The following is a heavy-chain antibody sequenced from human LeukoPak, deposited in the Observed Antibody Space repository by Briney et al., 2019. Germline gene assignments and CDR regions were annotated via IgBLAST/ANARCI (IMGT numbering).Heavy chain of an antibody. CDR1: GFTFSSYW. Sequence: GVSLRLSCAAYGFTFSSYWMHWDRHAPGKGLVWVSRTNSDGSSTSYADYVKGRLTISRDNAKNTLYLQMNSLRAEDTAVYYCARGVAAAGTYYFDYWGQGTLVTVSS. CDR3: ARGVAAAGTYYFDY. D-gene: IGHD6-13*01. V-gene: IGHV3-74*01. CDR2: TNSDGSST. J-gene: IGHJ4*02.